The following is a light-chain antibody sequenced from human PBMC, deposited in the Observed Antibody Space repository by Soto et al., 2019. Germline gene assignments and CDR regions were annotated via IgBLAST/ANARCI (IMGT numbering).Light chain of an antibody. J-gene: IGKJ5*01. CDR3: QQRSDPIT. V-gene: IGKV3-11*01. Sequence: IVLTQSPDTPSLSPGERATLSCWASHSVTTHLAWFQQRPGQTPRLLIYDASTRAPGIPARFSGRGSGAFFPLTISSIDPEFVAVDYCQQRSDPITFGQGTRLEIK. CDR2: DAS. CDR1: HSVTTH.